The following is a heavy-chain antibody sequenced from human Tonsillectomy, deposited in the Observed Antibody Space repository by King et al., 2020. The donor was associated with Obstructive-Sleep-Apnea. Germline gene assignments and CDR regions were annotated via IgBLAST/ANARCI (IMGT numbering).Heavy chain of an antibody. CDR2: IDDTGST. CDR1: GGSLNIYF. Sequence: QLQESGPGLVEPSETLSLTCTVSGGSLNIYFWSWIRQPPGRGLEWIGYIDDTGSTKYNPSLKSRVSMSLDTSKNQFSLKLSDVTAADTAVYYCARSIAASGVLDYWGQGSQVTVTS. V-gene: IGHV4-59*08. J-gene: IGHJ4*02. CDR3: ARSIAASGVLDY. D-gene: IGHD3-16*01.